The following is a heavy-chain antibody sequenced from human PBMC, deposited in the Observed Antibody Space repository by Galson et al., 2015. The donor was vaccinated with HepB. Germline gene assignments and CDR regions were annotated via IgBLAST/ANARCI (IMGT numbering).Heavy chain of an antibody. V-gene: IGHV2-5*02. CDR3: AQFNVTSGWRS. Sequence: PALVKPTQTLTLTCTFSGFSLTTSGVGVGWIRQSPVKALECLALIYWDDDKRYSPSLKSSVTITKDTSKHQVVLTMPNMDPVDTATYYCAQFNVTSGWRSWGQGTLVTVSS. CDR2: IYWDDDK. CDR1: GFSLTTSGVG. J-gene: IGHJ5*02. D-gene: IGHD6-19*01.